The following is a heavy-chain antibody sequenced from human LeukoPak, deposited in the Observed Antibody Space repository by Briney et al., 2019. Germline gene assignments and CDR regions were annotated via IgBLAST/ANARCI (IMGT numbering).Heavy chain of an antibody. V-gene: IGHV1-46*01. J-gene: IGHJ4*02. D-gene: IGHD6-19*01. CDR2: INPSGGST. CDR1: GYTFTSHY. CDR3: ARSIAVAGFHFDY. Sequence: ASVKVSCKASGYTFTSHYMHWVRQAPGQGLEWMGIINPSGGSTSYAQKFQGRVTMTRDTSASTVYMELSSLRSEDTAVYYCARSIAVAGFHFDYWGQGTLVTVSS.